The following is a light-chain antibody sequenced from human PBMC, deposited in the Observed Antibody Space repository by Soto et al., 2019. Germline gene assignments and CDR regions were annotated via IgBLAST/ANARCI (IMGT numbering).Light chain of an antibody. V-gene: IGKV1-8*01. CDR2: AAS. CDR1: QGISSY. J-gene: IGKJ1*01. CDR3: QQYYSYPPA. Sequence: AIRMTQSPSSLSASTGDRVTITCQASQGISSYLAWYQQKPGKAPKLLIYAASTLQSGVSSRFSGSGSGTDFTLTICCLQSEDFATYYCQQYYSYPPAFGQGTKVDIK.